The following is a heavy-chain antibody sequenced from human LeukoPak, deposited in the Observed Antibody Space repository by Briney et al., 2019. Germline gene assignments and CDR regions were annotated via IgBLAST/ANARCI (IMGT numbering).Heavy chain of an antibody. Sequence: GGSLRLSCAASGFTFTTYVMSWVRQAPGKGLEWVSAISGSAGNTYYADSVKGRFTIPRDNSKNTRYLQRNSLRAEDTAVYYCAKDRGYFFRSPADYWGEGTLVTVSS. CDR3: AKDRGYFFRSPADY. J-gene: IGHJ4*02. V-gene: IGHV3-23*01. CDR2: ISGSAGNT. CDR1: GFTFTTYV. D-gene: IGHD3-22*01.